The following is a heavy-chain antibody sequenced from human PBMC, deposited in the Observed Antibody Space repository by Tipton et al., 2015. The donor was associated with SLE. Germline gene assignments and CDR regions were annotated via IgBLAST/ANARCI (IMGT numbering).Heavy chain of an antibody. CDR2: INHSGST. CDR3: ARGPEGYFDY. Sequence: TLSLTCTVSGGSISSSSYYWGWIRQPPGKGLEWIGEINHSGSTNYNPSLKSRVTISVDTSKNQFSLKLSSVTAADTAVYYCARGPEGYFDYWGQGTLVTVSS. J-gene: IGHJ4*02. V-gene: IGHV4-39*07. CDR1: GGSISSSSYY.